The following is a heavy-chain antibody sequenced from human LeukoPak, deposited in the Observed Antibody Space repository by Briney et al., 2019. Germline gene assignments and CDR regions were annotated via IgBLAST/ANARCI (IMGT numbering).Heavy chain of an antibody. V-gene: IGHV3-53*01. CDR2: LDIVGST. CDR1: GFTFSSNY. CDR3: ARGGARQQLVENYFDH. D-gene: IGHD6-13*01. Sequence: GGSLRLSCAASGFTFSSNYMNWVRQAPGKGLEWVSVLDIVGSTYYAPSVKGLFTISTDTSKNTMYLQMNSLRAEDTAVYYCARGGARQQLVENYFDHWGQGTLVTVSS. J-gene: IGHJ4*02.